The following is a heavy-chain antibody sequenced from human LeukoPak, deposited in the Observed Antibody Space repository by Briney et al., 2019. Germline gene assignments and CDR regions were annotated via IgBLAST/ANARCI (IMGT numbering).Heavy chain of an antibody. CDR1: GGSISSSSYY. D-gene: IGHD3-22*01. CDR2: IYYGAST. J-gene: IGHJ5*02. V-gene: IGHV4-39*01. CDR3: ARGYYYDSSGLPADP. Sequence: SENLSLTCTVSGGSISSSSYYWGWLRQPPGKGLELIGSIYYGASTYYNPSLKSRVTISVDTSKNQFSLKLSSVTAAYTAVYYCARGYYYDSSGLPADPWGQGTLVTVSS.